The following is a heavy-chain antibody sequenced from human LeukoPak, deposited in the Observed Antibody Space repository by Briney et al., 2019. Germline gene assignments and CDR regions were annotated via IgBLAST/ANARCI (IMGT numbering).Heavy chain of an antibody. CDR1: GSIFYNYA. V-gene: IGHV3-23*01. J-gene: IGHJ4*02. D-gene: IGHD2-2*01. CDR3: AKEQDNRLLLSHFDY. CDR2: VSGDGVRT. Sequence: TGGSLRLSCTGSIFYNYAVNWVRQAPGKGLEGVSAVSGDGVRTFYADSVKGRFTISRDNSMNTVSLQMNSLRAGDTAVYYCAKEQDNRLLLSHFDYWGQGILVTVSS.